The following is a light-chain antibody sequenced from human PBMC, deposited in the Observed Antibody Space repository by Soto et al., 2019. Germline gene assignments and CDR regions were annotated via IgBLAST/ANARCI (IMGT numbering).Light chain of an antibody. V-gene: IGLV2-8*01. CDR3: SSYAGSNKYHVV. J-gene: IGLJ2*01. Sequence: QSALTQPPSASGSPGQSVTISCTGTSSDVGGYNYVSWYQQHPGKAPKLMIYEVSKRPSGVPDRFSGSKSGNTASLTVSGLQAEDEADYYRSSYAGSNKYHVVFGGGTKLTVL. CDR2: EVS. CDR1: SSDVGGYNY.